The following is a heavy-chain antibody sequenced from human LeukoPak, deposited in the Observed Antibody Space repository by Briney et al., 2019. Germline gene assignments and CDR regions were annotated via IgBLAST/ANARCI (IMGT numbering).Heavy chain of an antibody. J-gene: IGHJ4*02. CDR2: IYYSGST. V-gene: IGHV4-59*08. CDR1: GGSISSYY. D-gene: IGHD5-12*01. CDR3: ARGYSGYDPVDY. Sequence: SETLSLTCTVSGGSISSYYWSWIQQPPGKGLEWIGYIYYSGSTYYNPSLKSRVTISVDTSKNQFSLKLSSVTAADTAVYYCARGYSGYDPVDYWGQGTLVTVSS.